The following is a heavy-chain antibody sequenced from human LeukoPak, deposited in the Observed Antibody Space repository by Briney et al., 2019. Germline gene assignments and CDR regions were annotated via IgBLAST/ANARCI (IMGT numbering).Heavy chain of an antibody. V-gene: IGHV3-23*01. CDR2: ISGRGGRT. J-gene: IGHJ5*02. CDR1: GVSFRSYA. Sequence: GGGLRLSCAASGVSFRSYAMSWVRQTPGKGVGWVSAISGRGGRTYYADSVRSGVTISRDNSKNTLYLQMNSLRAEDTAVYYCAKEVSDRGFGVDTNWFDPWGQGTLVPVS. D-gene: IGHD3-3*01. CDR3: AKEVSDRGFGVDTNWFDP.